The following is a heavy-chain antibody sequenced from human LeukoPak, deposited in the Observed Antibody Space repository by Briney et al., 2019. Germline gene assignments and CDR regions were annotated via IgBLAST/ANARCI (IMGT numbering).Heavy chain of an antibody. Sequence: GRSLRLSCAASGFTFSRYGMHWVRQAPGKGLEWVAVISYDGSNKYYADSVKGRFTISRDNSKNTLYLQMNSLRGEDTAVYYCARDYCGGECYVDYWGQGTLVTVSS. CDR3: ARDYCGGECYVDY. CDR2: ISYDGSNK. D-gene: IGHD2-21*01. J-gene: IGHJ4*02. V-gene: IGHV3-30*03. CDR1: GFTFSRYG.